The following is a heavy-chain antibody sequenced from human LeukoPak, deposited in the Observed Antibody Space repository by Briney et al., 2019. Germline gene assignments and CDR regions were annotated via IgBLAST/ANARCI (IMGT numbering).Heavy chain of an antibody. J-gene: IGHJ4*02. CDR3: ARVVSRFGGSSTLGY. Sequence: ASVMVSCKASGYTFTGYYMHWVRQAPGQGLEWMGWINPNSGGTNYAQKFQGRVTMTRDTSISTAYMELSRLRSDDTAVYYCARVVSRFGGSSTLGYWGQGTLVTVSS. D-gene: IGHD1-26*01. V-gene: IGHV1-2*02. CDR2: INPNSGGT. CDR1: GYTFTGYY.